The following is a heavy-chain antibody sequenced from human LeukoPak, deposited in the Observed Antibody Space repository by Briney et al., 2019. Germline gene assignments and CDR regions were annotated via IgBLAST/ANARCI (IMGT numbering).Heavy chain of an antibody. D-gene: IGHD3-3*01. J-gene: IGHJ5*02. CDR3: AKIGIGVVIIGWFDP. V-gene: IGHV3-74*01. Sequence: GGSLRLSCAASGFTFSDTWMHWVRQAPGEGLVWVSRIRSDGSDTRYAESVKGRFTISRDNSKNTLYLQMNSLRAEDTAVYYCAKIGIGVVIIGWFDPWGQGTLVTVSS. CDR2: IRSDGSDT. CDR1: GFTFSDTW.